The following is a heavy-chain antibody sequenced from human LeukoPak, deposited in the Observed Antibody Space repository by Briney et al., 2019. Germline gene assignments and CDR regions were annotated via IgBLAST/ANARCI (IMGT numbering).Heavy chain of an antibody. D-gene: IGHD3-22*01. CDR2: ISDSGGNT. J-gene: IGHJ6*02. Sequence: GGSLRLSCAASGFTFRSYAMSWVRQAAGKGLEWVSAISDSGGNTYYADSVKGRFTISRDNAKNSLHLQMNSLRAEDTAVYYCAKDLREWYYDPNGNYFSYGMDVWGQGTTVVVSS. CDR1: GFTFRSYA. CDR3: AKDLREWYYDPNGNYFSYGMDV. V-gene: IGHV3-23*01.